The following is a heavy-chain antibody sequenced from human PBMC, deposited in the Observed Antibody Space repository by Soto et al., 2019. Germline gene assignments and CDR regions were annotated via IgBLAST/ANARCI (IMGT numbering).Heavy chain of an antibody. CDR2: ISWNSGSI. Sequence: GGSLRLSCAASGFTFDDYAMHWARQAPGKGLEWVSGISWNSGSIGYADSVKGRFTISRDNSKNTLYLQMNSLRAEDTAVYYCAKDHGGYHDAFDIWGQGTMVTVSS. J-gene: IGHJ3*02. D-gene: IGHD4-17*01. CDR3: AKDHGGYHDAFDI. V-gene: IGHV3-9*01. CDR1: GFTFDDYA.